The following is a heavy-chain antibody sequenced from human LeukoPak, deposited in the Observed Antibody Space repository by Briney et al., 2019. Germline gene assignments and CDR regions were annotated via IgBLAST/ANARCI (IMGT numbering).Heavy chain of an antibody. V-gene: IGHV3-23*01. CDR1: GFIFSTYA. Sequence: GGALRLSCAASGFIFSTYAMTWVRQAPGKGLEWVAVISPSGDTPYFADSVKGRFPISRDNSRNTLNLHMSSLRAEDTAIYYCAKGKMTAYLTWFDPWGQGTLVTVSS. D-gene: IGHD3-9*01. J-gene: IGHJ5*02. CDR3: AKGKMTAYLTWFDP. CDR2: ISPSGDTP.